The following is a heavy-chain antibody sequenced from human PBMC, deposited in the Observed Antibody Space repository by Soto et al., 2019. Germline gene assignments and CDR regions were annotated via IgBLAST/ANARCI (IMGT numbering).Heavy chain of an antibody. J-gene: IGHJ3*02. V-gene: IGHV3-72*01. CDR1: GFTFSDHY. CDR2: TRNKANSYTT. Sequence: GGSLRLSCAASGFTFSDHYMDWVRQAPGKGLEWVGRTRNKANSYTTEYAASVKGRFTISRDDSKNSLYLQMNSLKTEDTAVYYCARVYDSRNIPTRDAFDIWGQGTMVTVSS. D-gene: IGHD3-22*01. CDR3: ARVYDSRNIPTRDAFDI.